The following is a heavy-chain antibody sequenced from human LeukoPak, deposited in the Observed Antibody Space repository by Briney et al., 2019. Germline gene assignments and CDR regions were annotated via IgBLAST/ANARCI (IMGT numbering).Heavy chain of an antibody. CDR1: GYTFSMYS. V-gene: IGHV1-18*01. D-gene: IGHD3-22*01. Sequence: ASVKISCKASGYTFSMYSINWVRQAPGQGLEWMGWISTYNYNTNYVEKFQGRVTMTTDTSTMTVYMEMRSLRSDDTAVYYCARVWYDSGNHLYFYYGLDVWGQGTTVTVSS. J-gene: IGHJ6*02. CDR2: ISTYNYNT. CDR3: ARVWYDSGNHLYFYYGLDV.